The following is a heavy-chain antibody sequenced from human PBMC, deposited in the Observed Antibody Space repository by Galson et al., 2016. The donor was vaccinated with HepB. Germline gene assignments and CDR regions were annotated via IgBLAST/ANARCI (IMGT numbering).Heavy chain of an antibody. D-gene: IGHD1-26*01. CDR2: ISWDGSIT. Sequence: SLRLSCAGSGFMFEDYVLHWVRQPPGEALEWVSLISWDGSITFYADSVKGRFTISRDNSKNSLYLQMDSLRPEDAAFYYCAKASGGDYFFQYWGQGSRVTVSS. CDR1: GFMFEDYV. J-gene: IGHJ4*02. V-gene: IGHV3-43D*03. CDR3: AKASGGDYFFQY.